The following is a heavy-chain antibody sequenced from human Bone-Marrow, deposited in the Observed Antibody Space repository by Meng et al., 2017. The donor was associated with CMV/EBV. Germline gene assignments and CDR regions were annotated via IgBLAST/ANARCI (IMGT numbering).Heavy chain of an antibody. J-gene: IGHJ6*02. CDR1: GGTFSSYA. Sequence: SVKVSCKASGGTFSSYAISWVRQAPGQGLEWMGGIIPIFGTANYAQKFQGRVTITTDESTSTAYMELSRLRSDDTAVYYCARDGLDIVVVPAAISVSRYYGMDVWVQGPTVPVSS. D-gene: IGHD2-2*02. CDR3: ARDGLDIVVVPAAISVSRYYGMDV. V-gene: IGHV1-69*05. CDR2: IIPIFGTA.